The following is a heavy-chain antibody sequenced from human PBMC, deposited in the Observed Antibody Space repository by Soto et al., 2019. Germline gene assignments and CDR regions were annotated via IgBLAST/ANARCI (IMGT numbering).Heavy chain of an antibody. CDR1: GGTFSSYS. Sequence: GGSVEVSCKASGGTFSSYSISWVRQAPGQGLEWMGGIIPIFGTANYAQKFQGRVTITADESTSTAYMELSSLRSEDTAVYYCARAHYYDSSGPFNWFDPWGQGTLVTVSS. J-gene: IGHJ5*02. CDR3: ARAHYYDSSGPFNWFDP. D-gene: IGHD3-22*01. CDR2: IIPIFGTA. V-gene: IGHV1-69*13.